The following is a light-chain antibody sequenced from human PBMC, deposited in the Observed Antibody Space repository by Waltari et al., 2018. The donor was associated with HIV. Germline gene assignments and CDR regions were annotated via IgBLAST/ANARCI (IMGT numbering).Light chain of an antibody. CDR3: NSRDKSGNSWI. CDR2: GEN. J-gene: IGLJ2*01. Sequence: SSELTQDHVVSVALGHTVRITCQGDGLLNYYVSWYQQKPGQAPILVAYGENIRPSGIPVRFAASKSGNTASLTISGAQAEDEADYYCNSRDKSGNSWIFGGGTKVTVL. CDR1: GLLNYY. V-gene: IGLV3-19*01.